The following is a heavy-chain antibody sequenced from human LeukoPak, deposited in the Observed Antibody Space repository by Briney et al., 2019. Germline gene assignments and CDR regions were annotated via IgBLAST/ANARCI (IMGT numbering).Heavy chain of an antibody. Sequence: GSLRLSCAASGFTFSSYAMSWIRQPPGKGLEWIGEINHSGSTNYNPSLKSRVTISVDTSKNQFSLKLSSVTAADTAVYYCASLSGSDNYWGQGTLVTVSS. D-gene: IGHD1-26*01. CDR1: GFTFSSYA. V-gene: IGHV4-34*01. CDR2: INHSGST. CDR3: ASLSGSDNY. J-gene: IGHJ4*02.